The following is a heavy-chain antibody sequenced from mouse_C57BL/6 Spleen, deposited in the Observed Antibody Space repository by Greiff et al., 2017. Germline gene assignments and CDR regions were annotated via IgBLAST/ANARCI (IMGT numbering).Heavy chain of an antibody. CDR3: ARMGDGYPWFAY. D-gene: IGHD2-3*01. CDR2: INYDGSST. Sequence: EVMLVESEGGLVQPGSSMKLSCTASGFTFSDYYMAWVRQVPEKGLEWVANINYDGSSTYYLDSLKSRFIISRDNAKNILYLQMSSLKSEDTATYYCARMGDGYPWFAYWGQGTLVTVSA. CDR1: GFTFSDYY. J-gene: IGHJ3*01. V-gene: IGHV5-16*01.